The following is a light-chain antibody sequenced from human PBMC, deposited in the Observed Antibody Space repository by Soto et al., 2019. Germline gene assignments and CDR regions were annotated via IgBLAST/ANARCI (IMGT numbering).Light chain of an antibody. V-gene: IGKV3-20*01. Sequence: EIVLTQPPGTLSLSPGERATLSCRASQSVSSSYLAWYQQKPGQAPRLLIYGASSGATGIPDRFSGSGSGTDFTLTISRLEPEDFAVYYCQQYGSSPVTFGQGTKVDIK. CDR3: QQYGSSPVT. CDR1: QSVSSSY. CDR2: GAS. J-gene: IGKJ1*01.